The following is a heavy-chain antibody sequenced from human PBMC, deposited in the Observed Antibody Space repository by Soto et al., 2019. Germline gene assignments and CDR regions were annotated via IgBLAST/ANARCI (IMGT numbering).Heavy chain of an antibody. V-gene: IGHV1-2*04. CDR2: INPNSGGT. D-gene: IGHD2-8*01. Sequence: ASVKVSCKASGYTFTGYYMHWVRQAPGQGLERMGWINPNSGGTNYAQKFQGWVTMTRDTSISTAYMELSRLRSDDTAVYYCAREKGRRYCTNGVCYGPSYYYYGMDVWGQGTTVTVSS. J-gene: IGHJ6*02. CDR1: GYTFTGYY. CDR3: AREKGRRYCTNGVCYGPSYYYYGMDV.